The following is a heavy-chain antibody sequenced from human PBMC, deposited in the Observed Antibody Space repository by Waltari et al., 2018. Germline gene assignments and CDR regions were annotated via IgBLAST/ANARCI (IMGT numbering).Heavy chain of an antibody. CDR3: ASYGDPPTGLDY. V-gene: IGHV1-69*12. D-gene: IGHD4-17*01. CDR2: IIPIVGTE. J-gene: IGHJ4*02. CDR1: GGTFSSYA. Sequence: QVQLVQSGAEVKKPGSSVKVSCKASGGTFSSYAISWVRQAPGQGLEWMGGIIPIVGTENYAQKFQGRGTITADESTSTAYMELSSLRSEDTAVYYCASYGDPPTGLDYWGQGTLVTVSS.